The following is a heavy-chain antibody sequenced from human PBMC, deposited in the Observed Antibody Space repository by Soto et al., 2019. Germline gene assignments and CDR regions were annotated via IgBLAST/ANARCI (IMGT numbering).Heavy chain of an antibody. J-gene: IGHJ4*02. Sequence: QVQLVQSGAEVKKPGSSVKVSCKASGGTFSSYTISWVRQAPGQGLEWMGRIIPILGIANYAQKFQGRVTXTXXKSTSTAYMELSSLRSEDTAVYYCARDQRWSALDYWGQGTLVTVSS. D-gene: IGHD2-15*01. V-gene: IGHV1-69*08. CDR2: IIPILGIA. CDR1: GGTFSSYT. CDR3: ARDQRWSALDY.